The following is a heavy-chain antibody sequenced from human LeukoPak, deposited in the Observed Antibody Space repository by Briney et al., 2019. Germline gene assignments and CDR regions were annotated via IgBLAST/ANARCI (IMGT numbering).Heavy chain of an antibody. CDR1: GFTFSSYG. D-gene: IGHD3-10*01. V-gene: IGHV3-49*04. J-gene: IGHJ4*02. Sequence: GGSLRLSCAASGFTFSSYGIHWVRQAPGKGLEWVGFTRSKAYGGTTEYAASVKGRFTISRDDSKSIAYLQMNSLKTEDTAVYYCTRGGWFGELGDFDYWGQGTLVTVSS. CDR2: TRSKAYGGTT. CDR3: TRGGWFGELGDFDY.